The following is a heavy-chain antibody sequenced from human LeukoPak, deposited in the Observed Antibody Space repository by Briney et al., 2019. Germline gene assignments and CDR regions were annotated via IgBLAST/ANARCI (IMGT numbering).Heavy chain of an antibody. Sequence: PSGTLSLTCAVYGGSFSGYYWSWIRQPPGKGLEWIGEINHSGSTNYNPSLKSRVTISVDTSKNQFSLKLSSVTAADTAVYYCARGYCSSTSCYPVAVAGSYFDYWGQGTLVTVSS. CDR1: GGSFSGYY. CDR3: ARGYCSSTSCYPVAVAGSYFDY. J-gene: IGHJ4*02. CDR2: INHSGST. V-gene: IGHV4-34*01. D-gene: IGHD2-2*01.